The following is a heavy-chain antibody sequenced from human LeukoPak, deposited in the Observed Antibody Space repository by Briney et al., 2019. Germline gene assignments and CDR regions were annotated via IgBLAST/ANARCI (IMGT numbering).Heavy chain of an antibody. J-gene: IGHJ4*02. CDR1: GFTLSSYA. Sequence: GGSLRLSCAASGFTLSSYAMSWVRQAPGKGLEWVSAISGSGGSTYYADSVKGRFTISRDNSKNTLYLQMNSLRAEDTAVYYCAKDLILTGYSFDYWGQGTLVTVSS. CDR3: AKDLILTGYSFDY. CDR2: ISGSGGST. V-gene: IGHV3-23*01. D-gene: IGHD3-9*01.